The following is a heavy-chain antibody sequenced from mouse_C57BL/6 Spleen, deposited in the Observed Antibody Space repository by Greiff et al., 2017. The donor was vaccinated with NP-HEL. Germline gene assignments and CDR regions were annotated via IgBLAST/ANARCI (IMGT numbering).Heavy chain of an antibody. J-gene: IGHJ4*01. V-gene: IGHV1-22*01. Sequence: VQLKESGPELVKPGASVKMSCKASGYTFTDYNMHWVKQSHGKSLEWIGYINPNNGGTSYNQKFKGKATLTVNKSSSTAYMELRSLTSEDSAVYYCARITQIYYYGSSYAMDYWGQGTSVTVSS. CDR1: GYTFTDYN. D-gene: IGHD1-1*01. CDR2: INPNNGGT. CDR3: ARITQIYYYGSSYAMDY.